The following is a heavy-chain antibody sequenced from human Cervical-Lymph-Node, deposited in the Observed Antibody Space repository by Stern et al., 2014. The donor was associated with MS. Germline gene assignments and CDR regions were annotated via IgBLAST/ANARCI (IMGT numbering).Heavy chain of an antibody. V-gene: IGHV3-33*01. CDR2: IWYDGSNK. CDR1: GFTFSSYG. CDR3: ARGDSSSPLEY. Sequence: VQLVESGGGVVQPGRSLRLSCAASGFTFSSYGMHWVRQTPGKGLEWVAIIWYDGSNKYYADSVKGRFTISRDNSVNTLYLQMNSLRAEDTAVYYCARGDSSSPLEYWGQGTLVTVSS. D-gene: IGHD6-6*01. J-gene: IGHJ4*02.